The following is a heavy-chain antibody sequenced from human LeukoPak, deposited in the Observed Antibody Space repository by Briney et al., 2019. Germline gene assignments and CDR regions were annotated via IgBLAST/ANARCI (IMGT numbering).Heavy chain of an antibody. CDR2: INPISGGT. V-gene: IGHV1-2*02. CDR1: GYTFTGDY. D-gene: IGHD3-10*01. Sequence: ASVKASCKVSGYTFTGDYMHWVRQAPGQGREWMGWINPISGGTNYTQKLQGMVTMTRDTSISTTSMELSRLRSAETAVYYCARGLSVLLWFGEFDALDIWGEGTMFTVSS. J-gene: IGHJ3*02. CDR3: ARGLSVLLWFGEFDALDI.